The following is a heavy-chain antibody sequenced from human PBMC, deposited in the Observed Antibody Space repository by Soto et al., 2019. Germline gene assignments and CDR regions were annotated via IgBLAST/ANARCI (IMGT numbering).Heavy chain of an antibody. V-gene: IGHV1-8*01. Sequence: ASVKVSCKASGYTFTNYYINWVRQATGQGLEWMGWMNPNNGKTGYAQKFQGRVTLTRDTSISTAYMELSSLRSDDTAVYYCARDYYGSGSYYNFWGQGTQVTVSS. CDR2: MNPNNGKT. CDR1: GYTFTNYY. CDR3: ARDYYGSGSYYNF. D-gene: IGHD3-10*01. J-gene: IGHJ4*02.